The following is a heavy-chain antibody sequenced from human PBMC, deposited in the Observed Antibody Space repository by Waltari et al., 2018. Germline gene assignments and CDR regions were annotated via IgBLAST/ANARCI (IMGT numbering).Heavy chain of an antibody. CDR3: ARDLSTVTPGSFDY. D-gene: IGHD4-17*01. J-gene: IGHJ4*02. V-gene: IGHV1-69*01. CDR1: GGTFSSYV. CDR2: IIPIFGTA. Sequence: QVQLVQSGAEVKKPGSSVKVSCKATGGTFSSYVISWVRQAPGQGREWMGGIIPIFGTANYAQKFQGRVTITADESTSTAYMELSSLRSEDTAVYYCARDLSTVTPGSFDYWGQGTLVTVSS.